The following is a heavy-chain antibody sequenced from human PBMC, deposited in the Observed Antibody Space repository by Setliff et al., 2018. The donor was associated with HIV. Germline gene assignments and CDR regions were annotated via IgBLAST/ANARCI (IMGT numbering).Heavy chain of an antibody. Sequence: PSETLSLTCTVSGGSITGYYWSWVRQPPGKGLEWIGYIFYSGTTSYSPSLNSRATISVDTSKNSFSLRLSSVTAADTAVYYCARVNALIRAPFDYWGQGALVTVSS. CDR1: GGSITGYY. J-gene: IGHJ4*02. CDR2: IFYSGTT. CDR3: ARVNALIRAPFDY. V-gene: IGHV4-59*01.